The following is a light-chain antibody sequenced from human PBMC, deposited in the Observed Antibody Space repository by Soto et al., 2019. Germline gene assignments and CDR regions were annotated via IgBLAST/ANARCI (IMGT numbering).Light chain of an antibody. V-gene: IGKV3-20*01. CDR2: GAS. CDR3: QQYGSSSWT. Sequence: EIVLTQSPGTLSLSPGERATLSCRASQRVSSSYLAWYQQQPGQAPRLLIYGASSRATGIPDRFSGSGSGTDFTLTISRLEPEDFAVYYCQQYGSSSWTFGQGTKVEIK. J-gene: IGKJ1*01. CDR1: QRVSSSY.